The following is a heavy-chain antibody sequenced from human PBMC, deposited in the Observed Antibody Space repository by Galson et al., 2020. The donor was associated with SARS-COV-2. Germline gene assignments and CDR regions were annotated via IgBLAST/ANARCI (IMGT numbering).Heavy chain of an antibody. CDR3: ARDRGYSSSWYYFDY. CDR2: ISYDGSNK. CDR1: GFPFSSYA. Sequence: GESLKISCAASGFPFSSYAMHWVRQAPGNGLEWVALISYDGSNKDYADSVRGRYTISRDNSKNTLYVQMNSLRAEDTAVYFCARDRGYSSSWYYFDYWGQGTLVTVSS. V-gene: IGHV3-30*04. J-gene: IGHJ4*02. D-gene: IGHD6-13*01.